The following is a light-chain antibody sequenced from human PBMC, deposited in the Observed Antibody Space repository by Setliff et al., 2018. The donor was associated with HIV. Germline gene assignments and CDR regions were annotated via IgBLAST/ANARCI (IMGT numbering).Light chain of an antibody. CDR1: SSDVGSYDY. V-gene: IGLV2-14*03. CDR3: ASYTGISAPVV. Sequence: QSVLTQPASVSGSPGQSITISCTGSSSDVGSYDYVSWYQRFPGKAPKLIIYDVISRPSGISSRFSGSKSGNTASLTISGLQAEDEGYYFCASYTGISAPVVLGGGTKVTVL. J-gene: IGLJ3*02. CDR2: DVI.